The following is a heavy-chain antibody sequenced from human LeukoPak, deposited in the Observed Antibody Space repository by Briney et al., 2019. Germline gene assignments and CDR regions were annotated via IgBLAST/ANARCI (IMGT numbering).Heavy chain of an antibody. D-gene: IGHD3-22*01. CDR3: ARGLPGVTMRV. CDR2: INHSGST. Sequence: PSETLSLTCAVYGGSFSGYYWSWIRQPPGKGLEWIGEINHSGSTNYNPSLKSRVTISVDTSKNQFSLKLSSVTAADTAVYYCARGLPGVTMRVWGKGTLVTVSS. J-gene: IGHJ4*02. V-gene: IGHV4-34*01. CDR1: GGSFSGYY.